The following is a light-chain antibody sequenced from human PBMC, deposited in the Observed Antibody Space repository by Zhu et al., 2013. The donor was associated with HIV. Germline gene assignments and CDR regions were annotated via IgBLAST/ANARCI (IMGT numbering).Light chain of an antibody. CDR3: QQRSNWPWT. CDR1: QTVSSTY. Sequence: EIVLTQSPDTLSLSPGERATLSCRASQTVSSTYLAWYQQRPGQAPRLLIFGASSRASGIPDRFSGSGSGTDFTLTISSLEPEDFAVYYCQQRSNWPWTFGQGTKVEIK. V-gene: IGKV3D-20*02. CDR2: GAS. J-gene: IGKJ1*01.